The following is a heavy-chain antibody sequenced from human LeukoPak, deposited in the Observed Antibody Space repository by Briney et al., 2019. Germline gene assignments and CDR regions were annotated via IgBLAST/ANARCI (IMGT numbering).Heavy chain of an antibody. CDR1: GYTFTSYD. Sequence: ASVKVSCKASGYTFTSYDINWVRQATGQGLERMGWINPNSGGTNYAQKFQGRVTMTRDTSISTAYMELSRLRSDDTAVYYCARGDEYYDFWSGYHYPAPFDYWGQGTLVTVSS. V-gene: IGHV1-2*02. CDR3: ARGDEYYDFWSGYHYPAPFDY. CDR2: INPNSGGT. J-gene: IGHJ4*02. D-gene: IGHD3-3*01.